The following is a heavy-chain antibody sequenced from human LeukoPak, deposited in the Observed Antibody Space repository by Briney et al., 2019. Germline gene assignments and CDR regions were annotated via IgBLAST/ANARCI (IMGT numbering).Heavy chain of an antibody. D-gene: IGHD5-18*01. CDR3: AGTYWIQLWLKPVFDY. J-gene: IGHJ4*02. Sequence: SVKVSCKASGGTFSSYAISWVRQAPGQGLEWMGRIIPILGIANYAQKFQGRVTITADKSTSTAYMELSSLRSEDTAVYYCAGTYWIQLWLKPVFDYWGQGTLVTVSS. V-gene: IGHV1-69*04. CDR1: GGTFSSYA. CDR2: IIPILGIA.